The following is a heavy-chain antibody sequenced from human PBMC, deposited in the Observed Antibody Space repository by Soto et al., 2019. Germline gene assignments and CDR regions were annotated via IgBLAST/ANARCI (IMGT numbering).Heavy chain of an antibody. V-gene: IGHV1-69*04. CDR3: ARDSGYAAAEYYIDY. CDR2: IIPILGIA. J-gene: IGHJ4*02. Sequence: GASVKVSCKASGGTFSSYTISWVRQAPGQGLEWMGRIIPILGIANYAQKFQGRVTITADKSTSTAYMELSSLRSEDTAVYYCARDSGYAAAEYYIDYWGQGTLVTVSS. CDR1: GGTFSSYT. D-gene: IGHD5-12*01.